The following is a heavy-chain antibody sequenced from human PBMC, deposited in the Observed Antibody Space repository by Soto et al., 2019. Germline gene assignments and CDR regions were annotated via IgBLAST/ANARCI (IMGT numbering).Heavy chain of an antibody. CDR3: ARGFRYCSVTTCLSPFDY. D-gene: IGHD2-2*01. V-gene: IGHV3-53*01. CDR1: GFTVSSNY. Sequence: GGSLRLSCAASGFTVSSNYMSWVRQAPGKGLEWVSVIYSDGSTFYADSVKGRFTISRDNSKDTLYLQMNSLRAEDTAVYYCARGFRYCSVTTCLSPFDYWGQGTLVTVSS. CDR2: IYSDGST. J-gene: IGHJ4*02.